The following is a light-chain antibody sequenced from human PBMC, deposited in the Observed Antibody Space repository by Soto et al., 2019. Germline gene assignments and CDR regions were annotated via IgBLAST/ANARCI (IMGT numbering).Light chain of an antibody. CDR3: QHYYTTPPA. CDR2: WAS. V-gene: IGKV4-1*01. CDR1: QSVLYSPNNKNY. J-gene: IGKJ3*01. Sequence: DIVMTQSPDSLAVSLGERATINRKSSQSVLYSPNNKNYLAWFQQKPGLPPKLIIYWASTRESGVPDRFSGSGSGTDFTLTISSLQAEDVAVYYCQHYYTTPPAFGPGTKVDIK.